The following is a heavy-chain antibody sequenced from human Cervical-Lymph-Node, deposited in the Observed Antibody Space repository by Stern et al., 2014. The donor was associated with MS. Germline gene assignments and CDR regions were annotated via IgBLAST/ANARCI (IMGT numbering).Heavy chain of an antibody. CDR3: ARQRTTGHMDFDY. D-gene: IGHD1-1*01. Sequence: QVQLVQSGAEVKKPGASVNVSCVTSGYTFTTYYVHWVRQAPGQGLEWMGIINTSDGDTSHTLRFQDRVTMTRDTSASTVYLKLSSLKSEDTAVYYCARQRTTGHMDFDYWGQGTLVTVSS. CDR1: GYTFTTYY. V-gene: IGHV1-46*01. J-gene: IGHJ4*02. CDR2: INTSDGDT.